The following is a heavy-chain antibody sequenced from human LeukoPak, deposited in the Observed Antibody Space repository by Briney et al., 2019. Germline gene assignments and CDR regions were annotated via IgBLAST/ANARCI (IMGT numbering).Heavy chain of an antibody. CDR1: GDSFSIISAA. D-gene: IGHD6-19*01. Sequence: SQTLSLTCAISGDSFSIISAAWNWIRQSPSRGLEWLGRTYQRSKWYNDYAVSVKSRITINPDISKNQFSLQLNSVTPEDTAVYYCARSPSPYSSGWYFDYWGQGTLVTVSS. V-gene: IGHV6-1*01. CDR3: ARSPSPYSSGWYFDY. J-gene: IGHJ4*02. CDR2: TYQRSKWYN.